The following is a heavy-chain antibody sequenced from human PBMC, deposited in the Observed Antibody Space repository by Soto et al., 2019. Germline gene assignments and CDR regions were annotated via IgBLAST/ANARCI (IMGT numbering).Heavy chain of an antibody. J-gene: IGHJ5*02. CDR1: GGPITNHY. V-gene: IGHV4-59*11. CDR2: VDVRGST. Sequence: PSETLSLTCTVSGGPITNHYWSWIRQPPGKGLEWIGYVDVRGSTNYNPSLKSRVTISVDTSKNQFSLKLSSVTAADTAVYYCARDQRRYGFRTSWFDPWGQGTLVTVSS. CDR3: ARDQRRYGFRTSWFDP. D-gene: IGHD5-12*01.